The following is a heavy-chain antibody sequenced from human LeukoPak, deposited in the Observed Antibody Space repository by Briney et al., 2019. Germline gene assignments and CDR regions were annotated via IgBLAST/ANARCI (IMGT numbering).Heavy chain of an antibody. V-gene: IGHV3-49*03. J-gene: IGHJ4*02. CDR1: GFTFGDYA. CDR2: IRSKAYGGTT. Sequence: GGSLRLSCTASGFTFGDYAMSWFRQVPGKGLEWVGFIRSKAYGGTTEYAASVKGRFTISRDDSKSIAYLQMNSLKTEDTAVYYCTRDSLAVAGPGYFDYWGQGTLVTVSS. CDR3: TRDSLAVAGPGYFDY. D-gene: IGHD6-19*01.